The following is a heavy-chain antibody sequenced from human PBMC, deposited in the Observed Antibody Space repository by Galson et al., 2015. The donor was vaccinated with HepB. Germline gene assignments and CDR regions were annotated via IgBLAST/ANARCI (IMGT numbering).Heavy chain of an antibody. CDR1: GFTFSSYW. CDR2: IKQDGSEK. Sequence: SLRLSCAASGFTFSSYWMSWVRQAPGKGLEWVANIKQDGSEKYYVDSVKGRFAISRDNAKNSLYLQMNSLRAEDTAVYYCAREESGSWYHYYYGMDVWGQGTTVTVSS. V-gene: IGHV3-7*03. D-gene: IGHD6-13*01. CDR3: AREESGSWYHYYYGMDV. J-gene: IGHJ6*02.